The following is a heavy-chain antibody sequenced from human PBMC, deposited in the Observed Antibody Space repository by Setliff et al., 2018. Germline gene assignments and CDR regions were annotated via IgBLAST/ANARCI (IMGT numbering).Heavy chain of an antibody. CDR2: INHSGST. CDR1: GGSFSGYY. CDR3: ARQIRYANFFND. D-gene: IGHD3-9*01. J-gene: IGHJ4*02. V-gene: IGHV4-34*01. Sequence: PSETLSLTCAVYGGSFSGYYWSWIRQPPGKGLEWIGEINHSGSTNYNPSLKSRVTISVDTSKNQFSLKLSSVTAADTAVYYCARQIRYANFFNDWGQGTLVTVSS.